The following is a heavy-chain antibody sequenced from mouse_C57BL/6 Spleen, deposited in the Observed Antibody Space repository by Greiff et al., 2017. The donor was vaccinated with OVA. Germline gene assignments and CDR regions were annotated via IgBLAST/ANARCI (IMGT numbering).Heavy chain of an antibody. CDR3: ARKGTTVYAMDY. D-gene: IGHD1-1*01. Sequence: VQVVESGAELVRPGTSVKVSCKASGYAFTNYLIEWVKQRPGQGLEWIGVINPGSGGTNYNEKFKGKATLTADKSSSTAYMQLSSLTYEDSAVYFCARKGTTVYAMDYWGQGTSVTVSS. V-gene: IGHV1-54*01. CDR1: GYAFTNYL. CDR2: INPGSGGT. J-gene: IGHJ4*01.